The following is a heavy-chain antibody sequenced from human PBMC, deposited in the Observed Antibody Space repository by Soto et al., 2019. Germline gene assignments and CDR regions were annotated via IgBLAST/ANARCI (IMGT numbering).Heavy chain of an antibody. V-gene: IGHV4-4*02. CDR3: ARLVYDTRLNYMYFDF. CDR2: IFHDGTA. D-gene: IGHD3-10*01. Sequence: KPSETLSLTCAVSGVSISSGNWCTWVRQSPQRGLEYIGEIFHDGTANYYPSFERRVAISVDTSKNQFSLKLTSVTAADTAIYFCARLVYDTRLNYMYFDFWGQGTLVTVS. CDR1: GVSISSGNW. J-gene: IGHJ4*02.